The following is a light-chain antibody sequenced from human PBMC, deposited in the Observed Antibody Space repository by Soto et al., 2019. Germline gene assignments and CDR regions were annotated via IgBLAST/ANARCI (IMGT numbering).Light chain of an antibody. CDR2: AAS. J-gene: IGKJ2*01. CDR3: QQTFNTPHT. V-gene: IGKV1-39*01. Sequence: DVQLTQSPSSLSASVGDRVTITCRASQNINSYLNWYQQRPGTAPKLLIFAASSLQRGVPSRSSGSESGTDFTLIISGLQPEDSGFYFCQQTFNTPHTFGQGTKLEI. CDR1: QNINSY.